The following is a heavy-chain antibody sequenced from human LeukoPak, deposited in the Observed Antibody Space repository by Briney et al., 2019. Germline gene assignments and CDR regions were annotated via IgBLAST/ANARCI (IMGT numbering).Heavy chain of an antibody. Sequence: GGSLRLSCAASGFTFDDYTMHWVRQAPGKGLEWVSLISWDGGSTYYADSVKGRFTISRDNSKNSLYLQMNRLRTEDTALYYCAKAGTTYERPFDPWGQGTLVTVSS. CDR2: ISWDGGST. CDR3: AKAGTTYERPFDP. J-gene: IGHJ5*02. D-gene: IGHD1-7*01. V-gene: IGHV3-43*01. CDR1: GFTFDDYT.